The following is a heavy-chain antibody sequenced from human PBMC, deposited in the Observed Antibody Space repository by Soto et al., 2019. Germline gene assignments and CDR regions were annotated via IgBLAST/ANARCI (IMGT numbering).Heavy chain of an antibody. CDR2: IIPILGIA. J-gene: IGHJ3*02. Sequence: QVQLVQSGAEVKKPGSSVKVSCKASGGTFSSYTISWVRQAPGQGLEWMGRIIPILGIANYAQKFQGRVTITADKSTSTAYMELSSLRSEDTAVYYCARAYYYDSSGYPDEDAFDIWGQGTMFTVSS. V-gene: IGHV1-69*02. CDR3: ARAYYYDSSGYPDEDAFDI. D-gene: IGHD3-22*01. CDR1: GGTFSSYT.